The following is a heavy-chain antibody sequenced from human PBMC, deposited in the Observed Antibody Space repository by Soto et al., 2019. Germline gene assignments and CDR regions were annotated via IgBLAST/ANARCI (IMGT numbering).Heavy chain of an antibody. CDR2: INPSGGST. CDR3: ARDPSRKQLVRTNQYYFDD. Sequence: GASVKVSCKASGYTFTSYYMHWVRQAPGQGLEWMGIINPSGGSTSYAQKFQGRVTMTRDTSTSTVYMELSSLRSEDTAVYYCARDPSRKQLVRTNQYYFDDWGQGTLVTVSS. V-gene: IGHV1-46*01. CDR1: GYTFTSYY. D-gene: IGHD6-6*01. J-gene: IGHJ4*02.